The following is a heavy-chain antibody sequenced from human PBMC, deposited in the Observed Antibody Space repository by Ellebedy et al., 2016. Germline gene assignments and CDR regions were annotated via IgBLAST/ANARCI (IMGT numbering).Heavy chain of an antibody. CDR1: GFIFNKYW. CDR2: INEDESQK. V-gene: IGHV3-7*03. Sequence: GESLKISCAGSGFIFNKYWMSWVRQAPGKGPEWVANINEDESQKYDVDSVRGRFTISRDNAKNSVYLQMNSLRDEDTAVYYCARDVGGVLDVWGQGTTVIVFS. D-gene: IGHD3-16*01. J-gene: IGHJ6*02. CDR3: ARDVGGVLDV.